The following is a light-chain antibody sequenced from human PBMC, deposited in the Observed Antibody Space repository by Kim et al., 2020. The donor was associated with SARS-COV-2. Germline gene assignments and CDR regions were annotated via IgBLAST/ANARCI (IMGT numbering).Light chain of an antibody. J-gene: IGLJ2*01. CDR3: NSRDSSTNHLI. CDR2: GKN. V-gene: IGLV3-19*01. Sequence: LGQTVRLTCQGDSLRSYYASWYQQKPGQAPVVVIYGKNNRPSGIPDRFSGSTSGNTASLTITGAQAEDEADYYCNSRDSSTNHLIFGGGTKVTVL. CDR1: SLRSYY.